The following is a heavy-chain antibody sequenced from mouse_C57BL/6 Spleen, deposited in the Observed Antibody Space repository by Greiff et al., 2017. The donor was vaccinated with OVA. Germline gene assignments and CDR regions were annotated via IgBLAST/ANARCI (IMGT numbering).Heavy chain of an antibody. V-gene: IGHV1-69*01. CDR3: ARGDDDYAMDY. J-gene: IGHJ4*01. D-gene: IGHD2-3*01. CDR1: GYTFTSYW. CDR2: IDPSDSYT. Sequence: QVQLKESGAELVMPGASVKLSCKASGYTFTSYWMHWVKQRPGQGLEWIGEIDPSDSYTNYNQKFKGKSTLTVDKSSSTAYMQLSSLTSEDSAVYYCARGDDDYAMDYWGQGTSVTVAA.